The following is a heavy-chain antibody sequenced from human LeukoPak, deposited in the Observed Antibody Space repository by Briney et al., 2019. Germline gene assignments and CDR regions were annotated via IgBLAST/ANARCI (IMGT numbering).Heavy chain of an antibody. Sequence: GGSLRLSCAASGFTVSSNYMSWVRQALANGLEWVSLTYSSGSTSYAGSVKGRFTISRDNSKNTLYLQMNSLRPEDTAVYYCARASAPIVGSLEYWGQGTLVTVSS. CDR1: GFTVSSNY. CDR3: ARASAPIVGSLEY. J-gene: IGHJ4*02. V-gene: IGHV3-66*01. D-gene: IGHD1-26*01. CDR2: TYSSGST.